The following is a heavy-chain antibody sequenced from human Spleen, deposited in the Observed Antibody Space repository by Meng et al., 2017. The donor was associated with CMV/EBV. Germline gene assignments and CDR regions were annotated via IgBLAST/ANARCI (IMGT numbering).Heavy chain of an antibody. D-gene: IGHD3-10*01. V-gene: IGHV3-11*01. CDR1: GYTFTGYY. CDR2: ISSSSSSTI. CDR3: AKDIPYGSGSYGGMDV. J-gene: IGHJ6*02. Sequence: SCKGSGYTFTGYYMHWVRQAPGQGLEWVSYISSSSSSTIYYADSVKGRFTISRDNAKNSLYLQMNSLRAEDTALYYCAKDIPYGSGSYGGMDVWGQGTTVTVSS.